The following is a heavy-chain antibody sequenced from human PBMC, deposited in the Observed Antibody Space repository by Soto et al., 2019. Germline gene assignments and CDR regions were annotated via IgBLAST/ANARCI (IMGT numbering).Heavy chain of an antibody. CDR3: ASAGNKNYYYYMYV. D-gene: IGHD3-10*01. CDR1: GFTFSSYS. Sequence: EVQLVETGGGLVQPGGSLRLSCVGSGFTFSSYSMNWVRQAPGKGLEWVSYISSSSSTIFYADSVKGRFAISRDNAKNSLYLQMNSLRAEDTAVYYCASAGNKNYYYYMYVWGKGTTVTVSS. CDR2: ISSSSSTI. J-gene: IGHJ6*03. V-gene: IGHV3-48*01.